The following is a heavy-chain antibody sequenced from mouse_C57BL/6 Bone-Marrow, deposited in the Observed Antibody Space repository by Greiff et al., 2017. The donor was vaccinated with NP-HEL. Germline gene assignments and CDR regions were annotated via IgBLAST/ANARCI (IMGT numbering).Heavy chain of an antibody. D-gene: IGHD1-1*01. CDR2: ISSGSSTI. Sequence: DVHLVESGGGLVKPGGSLKLSCAASGFTFSDYGMHWVRQAPEKGLEWVAYISSGSSTIYYADTVKGRFTISRDNAKNTLFLQMTSLRSEDTAMYYCAREITTVVATDYYAMDYWGQGTSVTVSS. CDR1: GFTFSDYG. J-gene: IGHJ4*01. V-gene: IGHV5-17*01. CDR3: AREITTVVATDYYAMDY.